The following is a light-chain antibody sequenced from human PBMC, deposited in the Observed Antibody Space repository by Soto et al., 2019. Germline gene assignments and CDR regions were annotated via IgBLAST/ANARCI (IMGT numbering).Light chain of an antibody. V-gene: IGKV3-15*01. CDR1: QSVSSN. Sequence: EIVITQSPATLSLSPCETAPLSXGASQSVSSNLAWYQQKPGQAPRLLIYGASTRATGIPARFSGSGSGTEFTLTISSLQSEDFAVYFCQQYNNWPPVTFGPGTKVDIK. CDR2: GAS. J-gene: IGKJ3*01. CDR3: QQYNNWPPVT.